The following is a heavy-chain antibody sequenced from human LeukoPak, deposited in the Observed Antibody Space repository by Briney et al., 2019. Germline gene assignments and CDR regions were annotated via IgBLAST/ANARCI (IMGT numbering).Heavy chain of an antibody. V-gene: IGHV3-7*01. CDR3: ARHLSGITGYTYGRGIDY. CDR2: IKKDGSEK. J-gene: IGHJ4*02. D-gene: IGHD5-18*01. CDR1: GFTFSTYY. Sequence: GGSLRLSCAASGFTFSTYYMSWVRQAPGTGLEWVANIKKDGSEKYYVDSVKGRFTISRDNAKKSLYLQMNSLRAEDTAVYYCARHLSGITGYTYGRGIDYWGQGTLLTVSS.